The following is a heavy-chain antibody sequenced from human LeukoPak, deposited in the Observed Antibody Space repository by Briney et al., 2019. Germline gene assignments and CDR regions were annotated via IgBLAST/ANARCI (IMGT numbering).Heavy chain of an antibody. CDR3: ARDHPPTD. V-gene: IGHV3-48*01. CDR2: IDLSGSTL. J-gene: IGHJ4*02. Sequence: GGSLRLSCEASGFTFSSYTMNWVRQAPGKGLEWVSYIDLSGSTLYYVDSVKGRFTISRDNSKNTLYLQMNSLRAEDTAVYYCARDHPPTDWGQGTLVTVSS. CDR1: GFTFSSYT.